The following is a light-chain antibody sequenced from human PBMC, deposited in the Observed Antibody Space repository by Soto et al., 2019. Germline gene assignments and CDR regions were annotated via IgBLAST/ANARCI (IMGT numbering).Light chain of an antibody. CDR1: QSIDSN. CDR2: AAS. V-gene: IGKV1-39*01. Sequence: DIQMTQSPSSLSASVGDRVTITCRASQSIDSNLYWYQHKPGKAPKLLIYAASSLQSGVPSRFSGSGSGTDFTLTISSLQPEDFATYYCQQSYRTPRTFGQGTKLEIK. J-gene: IGKJ2*01. CDR3: QQSYRTPRT.